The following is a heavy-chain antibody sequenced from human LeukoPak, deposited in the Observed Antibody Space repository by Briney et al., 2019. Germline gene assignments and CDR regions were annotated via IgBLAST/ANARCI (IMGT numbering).Heavy chain of an antibody. CDR3: AKDLTPYGAVAGTALGY. CDR2: IRSKTDGGTT. CDR1: GFTFSNVW. J-gene: IGHJ4*02. D-gene: IGHD6-19*01. Sequence: PGGSLRLSCAASGFTFSNVWVSWVRQAPGKGLEWVGLIRSKTDGGTTEYAAPVKGRFTISRDDSENTLFLQMNSLKTEDTAVYYCAKDLTPYGAVAGTALGYWGQGTLVTVSS. V-gene: IGHV3-15*01.